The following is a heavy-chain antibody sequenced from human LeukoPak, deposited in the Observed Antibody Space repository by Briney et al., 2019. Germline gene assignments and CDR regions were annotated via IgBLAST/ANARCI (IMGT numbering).Heavy chain of an antibody. V-gene: IGHV4-38-2*02. CDR1: GYSISSGYY. J-gene: IGHJ3*02. CDR3: ARDWAIGYCTNGVCRTDAFDI. Sequence: SETLSLTCTVSGYSISSGYYWGWIRQPPGKGLEWIGSIYHSGSTHYNPSLKSRVTISVDTSKNQFSLKLSSVTAADTAVYYCARDWAIGYCTNGVCRTDAFDIWGQGTMVTVSS. D-gene: IGHD2-8*01. CDR2: IYHSGST.